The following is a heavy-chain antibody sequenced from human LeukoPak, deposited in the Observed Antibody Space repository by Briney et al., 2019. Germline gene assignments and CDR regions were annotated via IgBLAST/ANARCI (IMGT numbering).Heavy chain of an antibody. CDR3: AKMDSSGYYLFDY. D-gene: IGHD3-22*01. J-gene: IGHJ4*02. CDR2: ISGSGGST. Sequence: GGSLRPSCAASGFTFSSYSMNWVRQAPGKGLEWVSAISGSGGSTYYADSVKGRFTTSRDNSKNTLYLQMNSLRAEDTAVYYCAKMDSSGYYLFDYWGQGTLVTVSS. V-gene: IGHV3-23*01. CDR1: GFTFSSYS.